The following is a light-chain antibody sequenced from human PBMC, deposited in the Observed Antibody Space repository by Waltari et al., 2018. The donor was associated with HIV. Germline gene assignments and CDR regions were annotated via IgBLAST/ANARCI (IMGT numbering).Light chain of an antibody. CDR1: NIGRKS. CDR2: VDS. V-gene: IGLV3-21*02. J-gene: IGLJ2*01. CDR3: QVWDSSSTHAGVV. Sequence: SYVLTQPPSVSVAPGQTARITCGGSNIGRKSVHWYQQRPGQAPVLVVYVDSDRPSGIPERFSGSNSGNTATLTISRVEAGDEADYYCQVWDSSSTHAGVVFGGGTKLTVL.